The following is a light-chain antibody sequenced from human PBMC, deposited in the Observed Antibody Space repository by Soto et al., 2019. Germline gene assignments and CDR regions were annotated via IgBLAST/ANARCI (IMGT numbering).Light chain of an antibody. CDR1: QGLVYGDGNTY. Sequence: DVVLTQSPLSLPVTLGQPASISCRSSQGLVYGDGNTYLNWFHKRPGQPTRRLISKVSVRDSGGPDRFSGSWSGTDFTLTISRVEAEDVGFYYCMQPPHWPATFGQGTLVEIK. V-gene: IGKV2-30*01. CDR3: MQPPHWPAT. CDR2: KVS. J-gene: IGKJ1*01.